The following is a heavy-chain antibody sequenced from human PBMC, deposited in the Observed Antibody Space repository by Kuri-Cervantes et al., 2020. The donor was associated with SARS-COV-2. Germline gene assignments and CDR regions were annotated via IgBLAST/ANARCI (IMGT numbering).Heavy chain of an antibody. J-gene: IGHJ6*02. CDR3: ARVEVTIFGVVIYGMDV. Sequence: GESLKISCAASGFTFSGHWIHWVRQAPGKGLAWVSRINPDGSYTNNADSVKGRFTLSRDNAKNMLFLQMNSLRAEDTAVYYCARVEVTIFGVVIYGMDVWGQGTTVTVSS. V-gene: IGHV3-74*01. CDR1: GFTFSGHW. CDR2: INPDGSYT. D-gene: IGHD3-3*01.